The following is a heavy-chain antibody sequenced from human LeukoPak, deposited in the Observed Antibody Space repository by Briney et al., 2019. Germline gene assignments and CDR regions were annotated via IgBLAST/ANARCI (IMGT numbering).Heavy chain of an antibody. D-gene: IGHD2-2*01. CDR3: AKEGIVVVPAAIPEGYYYYYYMDV. Sequence: GGPLRLSCAASGFTFDDYAMHWVRQAPGKGLEWVSGISWNSGSIGYADSVKGRFTISRDNAKNSLYLQMNSLRAEDMALYYCAKEGIVVVPAAIPEGYYYYYYMDVWGKGTTVTVSS. CDR1: GFTFDDYA. V-gene: IGHV3-9*03. CDR2: ISWNSGSI. J-gene: IGHJ6*03.